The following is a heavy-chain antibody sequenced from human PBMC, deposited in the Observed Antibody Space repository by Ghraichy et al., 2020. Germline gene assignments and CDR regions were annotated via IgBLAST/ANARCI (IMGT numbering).Heavy chain of an antibody. Sequence: GGSLRLSCAASGFTFSSYAMSWVRQAPGKGLEWVSAISGSGGITYYADSVKGRFTISRDNSKNTLYLQMNSLRAEDTAVYYCARLELDIVVFGLQYGMDVWGQGTTVTVSS. V-gene: IGHV3-23*01. D-gene: IGHD2-15*01. CDR1: GFTFSSYA. CDR3: ARLELDIVVFGLQYGMDV. J-gene: IGHJ6*02. CDR2: ISGSGGIT.